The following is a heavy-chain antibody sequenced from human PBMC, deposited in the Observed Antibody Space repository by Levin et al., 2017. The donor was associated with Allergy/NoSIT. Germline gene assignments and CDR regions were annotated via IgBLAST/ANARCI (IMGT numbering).Heavy chain of an antibody. D-gene: IGHD1-26*01. J-gene: IGHJ4*02. CDR2: ISYDGSNK. CDR3: AKDLGVGDVDY. V-gene: IGHV3-30*18. CDR1: GFTFSSYG. Sequence: SCAASGFTFSSYGMHWVRQAPGKGLEWVAVISYDGSNKYYADSVKGRFTISRDNSKNTLYLQMNSLRAEDTAVYYCAKDLGVGDVDYWGQGTLVTVSS.